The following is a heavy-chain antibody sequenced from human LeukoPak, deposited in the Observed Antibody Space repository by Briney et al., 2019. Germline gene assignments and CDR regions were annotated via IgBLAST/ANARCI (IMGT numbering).Heavy chain of an antibody. CDR2: ISGSGGST. V-gene: IGHV3-23*01. CDR1: GFTFSSYA. Sequence: GGSLRLSCAASGFTFSSYAMSWVRQAPGKGLEWVSAISGSGGSTYYADSVKGRFTISRDNSKNTLYLQTNSLRAEDTAVYYCAKEALTYYYDSSGYYFYYWGQGTLVTVSS. D-gene: IGHD3-22*01. CDR3: AKEALTYYYDSSGYYFYY. J-gene: IGHJ4*02.